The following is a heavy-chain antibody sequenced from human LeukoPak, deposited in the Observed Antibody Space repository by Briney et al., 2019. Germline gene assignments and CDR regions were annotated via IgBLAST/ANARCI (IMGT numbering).Heavy chain of an antibody. CDR1: GFTFSKYW. J-gene: IGHJ4*02. CDR3: ARKNDYGDFHFDY. CDR2: IKQDGSEK. Sequence: PGGSLRLSCAASGFTFSKYWMTWVRQAPGKGLEWVANIKQDGSEKNSVDSVKGRFTISRDSAKNSLYLQMNSLRAEDTAVYYCARKNDYGDFHFDYWGQGTLVTVSS. D-gene: IGHD4-17*01. V-gene: IGHV3-7*04.